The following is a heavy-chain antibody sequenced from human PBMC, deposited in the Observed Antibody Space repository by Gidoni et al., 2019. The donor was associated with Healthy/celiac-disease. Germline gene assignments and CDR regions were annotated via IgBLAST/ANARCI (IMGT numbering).Heavy chain of an antibody. Sequence: EVQLVQSGGGLVQPGGSLSLSCVASGFTFSNYWMSWVRQAPGKGLEWVANIKEDGGEKKYVDSVKGRFTISRDNTKNSMYLQMSSLRAEDTAVYYCARDRGSSSDYWGQGTLVVVSS. J-gene: IGHJ4*02. V-gene: IGHV3-7*03. CDR3: ARDRGSSSDY. CDR2: IKEDGGEK. D-gene: IGHD6-6*01. CDR1: GFTFSNYW.